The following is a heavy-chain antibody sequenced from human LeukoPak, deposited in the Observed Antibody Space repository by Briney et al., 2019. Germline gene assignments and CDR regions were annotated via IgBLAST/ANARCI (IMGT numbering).Heavy chain of an antibody. Sequence: SETLSLTCTVSGGSISSYYWSWIRRPPGEGLEWIGYIYTSGSTNYNHSLKSRVTISVYTSKNQFSLKLSSVTAADTAVYYWARSPTLFYYGRSGYYPRWFDPWGQGTLVTVSS. CDR1: GGSISSYY. D-gene: IGHD3-22*01. V-gene: IGHV4-4*09. CDR3: ARSPTLFYYGRSGYYPRWFDP. J-gene: IGHJ5*02. CDR2: IYTSGST.